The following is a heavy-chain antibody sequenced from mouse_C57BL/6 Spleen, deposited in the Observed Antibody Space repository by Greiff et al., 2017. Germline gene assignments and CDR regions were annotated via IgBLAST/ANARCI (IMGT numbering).Heavy chain of an antibody. CDR2: INYDGSST. V-gene: IGHV5-16*01. Sequence: EVKLVESEGGLVQPGSSMKLSCTASGFTFSDYYMAWVRQVPEKGLEWVANINYDGSSTYYLDSLKSRFIISRDNAKNILYLQMSSLKSEDTATYYCARDRAGTIYWYFDVWGTGTTVTVSS. J-gene: IGHJ1*03. CDR3: ARDRAGTIYWYFDV. D-gene: IGHD3-1*01. CDR1: GFTFSDYY.